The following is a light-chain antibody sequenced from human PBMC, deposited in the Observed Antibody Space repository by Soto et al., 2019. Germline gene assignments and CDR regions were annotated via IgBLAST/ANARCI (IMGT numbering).Light chain of an antibody. J-gene: IGKJ4*01. Sequence: ELVLTQSPGTLSLSPGETATLSCSASQSVTSTYLAWYQQKPGQAPRLLIYAASSRATGIPDRFRGSGSGTDFTLSIRRLEPEDFAVYYCQQYDTSPLTFGGGTKVEIK. CDR3: QQYDTSPLT. CDR2: AAS. CDR1: QSVTSTY. V-gene: IGKV3-20*01.